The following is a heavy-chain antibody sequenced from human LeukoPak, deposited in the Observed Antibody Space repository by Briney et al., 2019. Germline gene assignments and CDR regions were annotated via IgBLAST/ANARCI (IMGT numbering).Heavy chain of an antibody. CDR3: ARRGGHGGSFDY. D-gene: IGHD4-23*01. CDR2: MYYSGST. CDR1: GGSISGYY. Sequence: SETLSLTCAVSGGSISGYYWSWIRQPPGKGLEWIGYMYYSGSTSYNPSLRSRVTISVDTSKNQFSLTLSSVTAADTAVYYCARRGGHGGSFDYWGQGTLVTVSS. V-gene: IGHV4-59*08. J-gene: IGHJ4*02.